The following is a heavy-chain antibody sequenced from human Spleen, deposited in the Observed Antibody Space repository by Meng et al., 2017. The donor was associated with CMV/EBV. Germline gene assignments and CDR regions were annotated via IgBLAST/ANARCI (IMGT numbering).Heavy chain of an antibody. D-gene: IGHD3-22*01. CDR1: GFIFSDYE. J-gene: IGHJ4*02. CDR3: AKDLGYYDSSGYGDY. V-gene: IGHV3-30*02. Sequence: GESLKISCTASGFIFSDYEMNWVRQAPGKGLEWVAFIQYDGSNKYYADSVKGRFIISRDSSENTVYLQMNSLRAEDTAIYYCAKDLGYYDSSGYGDYWGQGTLVTVSS. CDR2: IQYDGSNK.